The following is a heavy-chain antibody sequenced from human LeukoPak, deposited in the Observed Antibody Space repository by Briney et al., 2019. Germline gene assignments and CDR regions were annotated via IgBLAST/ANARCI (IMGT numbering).Heavy chain of an antibody. Sequence: ASVKVSCKASGGTFSSYAISWVRQAPGQGLEWMGGIIPIFGTANYAQKFQGRVTITADESTSTAYMELSSLRSEDTAVYYCARDRSRGYSYTGTWYFDLWGRGTLVTVSS. D-gene: IGHD5-18*01. CDR2: IIPIFGTA. CDR1: GGTFSSYA. V-gene: IGHV1-69*13. CDR3: ARDRSRGYSYTGTWYFDL. J-gene: IGHJ2*01.